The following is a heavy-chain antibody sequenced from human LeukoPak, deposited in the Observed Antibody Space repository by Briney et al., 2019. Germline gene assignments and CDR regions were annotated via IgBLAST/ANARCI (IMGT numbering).Heavy chain of an antibody. CDR1: GFTFSSYA. CDR2: ISGSGGST. CDR3: AKDRGSVLVITDMDV. Sequence: GESLRLSCAASGFTFSSYAMSWVRQAPGKGLEWVSAISGSGGSTYYADSVKGRFTISRDNSKNTLYLQMNSLRAEDTAVYYCAKDRGSVLVITDMDVWGKGTTVTVSS. D-gene: IGHD3-22*01. V-gene: IGHV3-23*01. J-gene: IGHJ6*03.